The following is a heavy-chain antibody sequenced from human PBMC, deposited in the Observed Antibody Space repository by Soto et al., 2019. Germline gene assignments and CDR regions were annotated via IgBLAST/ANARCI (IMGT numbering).Heavy chain of an antibody. CDR3: AKDTCVRGGPRFFDS. J-gene: IGHJ3*02. Sequence: EVQLLESGGGLVQPGGSLRLSCAASGFTFSSYAMSWVSQAPGKGLEWVSAISGSGGSTYYADSVKGRFTISRDNYKNTLYLQMNSLRAEDTAVYYCAKDTCVRGGPRFFDSWGQGTMVTVSS. CDR1: GFTFSSYA. CDR2: ISGSGGST. D-gene: IGHD3-10*01. V-gene: IGHV3-23*01.